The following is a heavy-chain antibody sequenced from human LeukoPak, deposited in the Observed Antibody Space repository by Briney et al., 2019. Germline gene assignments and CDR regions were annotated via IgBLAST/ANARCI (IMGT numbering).Heavy chain of an antibody. CDR2: IYYSGST. J-gene: IGHJ3*02. V-gene: IGHV4-59*08. CDR1: GGSISSYY. Sequence: SETLSLTCTVSGGSISSYYWSWIRQPPGKGLEWIGYIYYSGSTNYNPSLKSRVTISVDTSKNQFSLKLSSVTAADTAVYYRARPALVSGGAFDIWGQGTMVTVSS. D-gene: IGHD1-14*01. CDR3: ARPALVSGGAFDI.